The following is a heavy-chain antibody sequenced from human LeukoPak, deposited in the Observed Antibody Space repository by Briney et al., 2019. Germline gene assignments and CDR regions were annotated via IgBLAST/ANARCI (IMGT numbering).Heavy chain of an antibody. Sequence: ASVKVSCKSSRYTYSVYYIHWLRQAPGQGLVWLGWINHNYGGTLYSQKFQGGVTMSRDTSISAVYMELNRLTTDDTAVYFCARGVATTGAKFFDYWGQGTLVTVSS. J-gene: IGHJ4*02. CDR2: INHNYGGT. D-gene: IGHD6-13*01. CDR1: RYTYSVYY. V-gene: IGHV1-2*02. CDR3: ARGVATTGAKFFDY.